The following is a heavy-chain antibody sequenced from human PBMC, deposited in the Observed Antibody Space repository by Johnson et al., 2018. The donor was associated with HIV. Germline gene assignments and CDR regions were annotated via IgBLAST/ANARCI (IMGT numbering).Heavy chain of an antibody. J-gene: IGHJ3*01. Sequence: VQLVESGGGLVQPGGSLRLSCAASGFTVSSNYMSWVRQAPGKGLEWVSGISWNSGSIGYADSVKGRFTISRDNAKNSLYLQMNSLRAEDTAVYYCVRDPDPLSGVAFDFWGQGTKVTVSS. D-gene: IGHD2-8*01. V-gene: IGHV3-48*04. CDR2: ISWNSGSI. CDR3: VRDPDPLSGVAFDF. CDR1: GFTVSSNY.